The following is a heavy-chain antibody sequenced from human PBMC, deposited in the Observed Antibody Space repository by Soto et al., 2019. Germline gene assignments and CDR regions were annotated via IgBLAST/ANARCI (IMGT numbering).Heavy chain of an antibody. CDR1: GDSISNGRYY. J-gene: IGHJ5*02. Sequence: QVQLQESGPGLVKPSQTLSLTCTVSGDSISNGRYYWSWIRQHPGKALEWIGYVSYSGRPYYNPSLKSRLTISQDTSQNQFSLKLSFVTAADTAIYYCARAREYYDTEFDPWGQGALVSVSS. CDR2: VSYSGRP. CDR3: ARAREYYDTEFDP. D-gene: IGHD3-22*01. V-gene: IGHV4-31*03.